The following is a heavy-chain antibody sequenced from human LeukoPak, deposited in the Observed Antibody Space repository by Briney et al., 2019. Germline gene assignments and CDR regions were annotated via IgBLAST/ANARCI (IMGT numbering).Heavy chain of an antibody. D-gene: IGHD3-9*01. V-gene: IGHV3-49*03. J-gene: IGHJ3*02. Sequence: SGGSLRLPCTASGFTFGDYAMSWFRQAPGKGLEWVGFIRSKAYGGTTEYAASVKGRFTISRDDSKSIAYLQMNSLKTEDTAVYYCTRQYYDILTGPDAFDIWGQGTMVTVSS. CDR1: GFTFGDYA. CDR3: TRQYYDILTGPDAFDI. CDR2: IRSKAYGGTT.